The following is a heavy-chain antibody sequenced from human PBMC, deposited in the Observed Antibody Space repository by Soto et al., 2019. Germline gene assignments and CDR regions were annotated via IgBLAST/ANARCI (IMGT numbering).Heavy chain of an antibody. CDR2: IYHSGST. D-gene: IGHD3-3*01. CDR3: ARRYYDFWSGYFSTGVFDY. CDR1: GGSISSSNW. V-gene: IGHV4-4*02. J-gene: IGHJ4*02. Sequence: SETLSLTCAVSGGSISSSNWWSWVRQPPGKGLEWIGEIYHSGSTNYNPSLKSRVTISVDKSKNQFSLKLSSVTAADTAVYYCARRYYDFWSGYFSTGVFDYWGQGTLVTVSS.